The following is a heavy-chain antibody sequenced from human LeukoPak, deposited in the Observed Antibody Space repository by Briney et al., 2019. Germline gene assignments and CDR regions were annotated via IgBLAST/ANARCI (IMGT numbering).Heavy chain of an antibody. Sequence: PGGSLRLSCSASGFTFSSYAMHWVRQAPGKGLEYVSVISSNGGSTYYADSVKGRFTISRDNSKNTLYLQMSSLRAEDTAVYYCAKDSSGFLYYFDYWGQGTLVTVSS. CDR1: GFTFSSYA. CDR2: ISSNGGST. V-gene: IGHV3-64D*06. CDR3: AKDSSGFLYYFDY. D-gene: IGHD6-19*01. J-gene: IGHJ4*02.